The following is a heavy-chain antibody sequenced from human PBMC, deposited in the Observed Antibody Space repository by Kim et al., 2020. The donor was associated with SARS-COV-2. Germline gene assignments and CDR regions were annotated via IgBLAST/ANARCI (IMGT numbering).Heavy chain of an antibody. CDR3: AKENYYDSSGYGFFDY. J-gene: IGHJ4*02. D-gene: IGHD3-22*01. CDR2: ISYDGSNK. CDR1: GFTFSSYG. Sequence: GGSLRLSCEASGFTFSSYGMHWVRQAPGKGLEWVAVISYDGSNKYYADSVKGRFTISRDNSKNTLYLQMNSLRAEDTAVYYCAKENYYDSSGYGFFDYWGQGTLVTVAS. V-gene: IGHV3-30*18.